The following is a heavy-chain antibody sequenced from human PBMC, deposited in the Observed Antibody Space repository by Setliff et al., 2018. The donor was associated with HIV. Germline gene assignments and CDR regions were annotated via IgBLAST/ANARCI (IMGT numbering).Heavy chain of an antibody. CDR2: ISNGDPNV. V-gene: IGHV1-3*04. CDR1: GYIFSNFA. D-gene: IGHD7-27*01. CDR3: ARIDNNWGSAN. J-gene: IGHJ4*02. Sequence: ASVKVSCKASGYIFSNFAMHWVRQAPGQRPEWLGWISNGDPNVKYSQKFQGRVTITTDRSAATVYMELSSLTSEDTAVYYCARIDNNWGSANWGQGTLVTVSS.